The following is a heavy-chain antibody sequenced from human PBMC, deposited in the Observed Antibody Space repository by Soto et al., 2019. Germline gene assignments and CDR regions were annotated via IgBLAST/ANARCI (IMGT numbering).Heavy chain of an antibody. CDR1: GYTFTSYA. D-gene: IGHD3-22*01. CDR2: INAGNGNT. Sequence: ASVKVSCKASGYTFTSYAMHWVRQAPGQRLEWMGWINAGNGNTKYSQKFQGRVTITRDTSASTAYMELSSLRSEDTAVYYCARGSVYYDSSGYYSDWGQGTLVTV. V-gene: IGHV1-3*01. CDR3: ARGSVYYDSSGYYSD. J-gene: IGHJ4*02.